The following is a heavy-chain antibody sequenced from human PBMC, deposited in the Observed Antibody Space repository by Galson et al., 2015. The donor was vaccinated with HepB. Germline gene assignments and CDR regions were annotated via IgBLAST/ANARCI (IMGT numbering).Heavy chain of an antibody. CDR3: ARTRGAAAGIFDY. CDR1: GFTFSSYW. D-gene: IGHD6-13*01. Sequence: SLRLSCAASGFTFSSYWMHWVRQAPGKGLVWVSRINSDGTYITYADSAKGRFTISRDNAKNTLYLQMSSPRAEDTALYYCARTRGAAAGIFDYWGQGTLVTVSS. J-gene: IGHJ4*02. V-gene: IGHV3-74*01. CDR2: INSDGTYI.